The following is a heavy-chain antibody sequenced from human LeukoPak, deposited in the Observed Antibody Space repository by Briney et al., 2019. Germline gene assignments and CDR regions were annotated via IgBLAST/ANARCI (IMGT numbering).Heavy chain of an antibody. Sequence: ASVKVSCKASGYTFTGYYMHWVRQAPGQGLEWMGWINPNSGGTNYAQKFQGRVTMTRDTSISTAYMELGRLGSDDTAVYYCAKGGRVATWWAVDYWGQGTLVTVSS. V-gene: IGHV1-2*02. D-gene: IGHD5-12*01. CDR2: INPNSGGT. CDR3: AKGGRVATWWAVDY. CDR1: GYTFTGYY. J-gene: IGHJ4*02.